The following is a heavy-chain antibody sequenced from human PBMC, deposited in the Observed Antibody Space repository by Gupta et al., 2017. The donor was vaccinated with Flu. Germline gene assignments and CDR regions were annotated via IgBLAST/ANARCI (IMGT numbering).Heavy chain of an antibody. CDR3: ARAGDVKNSNDY. D-gene: IGHD3-16*01. J-gene: IGHJ4*02. V-gene: IGHV3-21*01. CDR2: ISRSSSYR. Sequence: TFSSYSMNWVGQAPGKGLEWVSFISRSSSYRCDADSLKGRFTISRDKAKNSLYLQMESLRAGDSAVYYCARAGDVKNSNDYWGQGTLVTVSS. CDR1: TFSSYS.